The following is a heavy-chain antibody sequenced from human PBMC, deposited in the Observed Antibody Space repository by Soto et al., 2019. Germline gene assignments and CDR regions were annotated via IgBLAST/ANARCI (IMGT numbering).Heavy chain of an antibody. Sequence: ASVKVSCKASGYTFTSYDINWVRQATGQGLEWMGWMNPNSGNTGYAQKFQGRVTMTRNTSISTAYMELSSLRSEDTAVYYCARGDFGYSYGYYYYYGMDVWGQGTTVTVSS. CDR2: MNPNSGNT. CDR1: GYTFTSYD. CDR3: ARGDFGYSYGYYYYYGMDV. V-gene: IGHV1-8*01. D-gene: IGHD5-18*01. J-gene: IGHJ6*02.